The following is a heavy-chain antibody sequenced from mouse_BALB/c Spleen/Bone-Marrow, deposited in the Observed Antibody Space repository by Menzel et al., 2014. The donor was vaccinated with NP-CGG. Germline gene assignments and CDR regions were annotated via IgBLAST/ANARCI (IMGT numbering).Heavy chain of an antibody. CDR3: ARCDGYSYYFDY. Sequence: QVQLQQSGADLVRPGSSVKISCKASGYAFSNYWTNWVKQRPGQGLEWIRQIYPGDGDTNYNGKFKGKATLTADKSSSTAYMQLSSLTSEDSAVYFCARCDGYSYYFDYWGQGTTLTVSS. D-gene: IGHD2-3*01. V-gene: IGHV1-80*01. CDR1: GYAFSNYW. CDR2: IYPGDGDT. J-gene: IGHJ2*01.